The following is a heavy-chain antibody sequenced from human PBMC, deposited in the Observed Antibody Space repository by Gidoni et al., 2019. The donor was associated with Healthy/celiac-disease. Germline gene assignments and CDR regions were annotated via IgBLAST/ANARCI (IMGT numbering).Heavy chain of an antibody. V-gene: IGHV3-33*01. D-gene: IGHD5-18*01. Sequence: QVQLVESGGGVVQPGRSLRLSCAASGFPFSSYGMHWVRQAPGKGLEWVAVIWYDGSNKYYADSVKGRFTISRDNSKNTLYLQMNSLRAEDTAVYYCARSGYSYGYVLGAVDYWGQGTLVTVSS. CDR3: ARSGYSYGYVLGAVDY. CDR2: IWYDGSNK. J-gene: IGHJ4*02. CDR1: GFPFSSYG.